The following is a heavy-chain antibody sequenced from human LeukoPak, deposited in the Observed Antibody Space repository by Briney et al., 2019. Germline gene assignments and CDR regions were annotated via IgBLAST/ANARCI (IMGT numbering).Heavy chain of an antibody. CDR1: GFIFSNYA. V-gene: IGHV3-23*01. CDR3: VRDES. Sequence: GGSLRLSCAASGFIFSNYAMTWVRQAPGKGLEWVSVISGGGAATYYADSVKGRFTISRDNAKNSVYLEMNSLRVEDTAVYFCVRDESWGQGTLVTVSS. J-gene: IGHJ4*02. CDR2: ISGGGAAT.